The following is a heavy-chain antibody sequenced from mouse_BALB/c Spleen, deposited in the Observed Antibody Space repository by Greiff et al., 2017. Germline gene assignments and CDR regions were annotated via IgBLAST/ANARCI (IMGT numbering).Heavy chain of an antibody. Sequence: DVMLVESGGGLVKPGGSLKLSCAASGFTFSSYTMSWVRQTPEKRLEWVATISSGGSYTYYPDSVKGRFTISRDNAKNTLYLQMSSLKSEDTAMYYCTRDREDGNYPFAYWGQGTLVTVSA. J-gene: IGHJ3*01. D-gene: IGHD2-1*01. CDR1: GFTFSSYT. CDR2: ISSGGSYT. CDR3: TRDREDGNYPFAY. V-gene: IGHV5-6-4*01.